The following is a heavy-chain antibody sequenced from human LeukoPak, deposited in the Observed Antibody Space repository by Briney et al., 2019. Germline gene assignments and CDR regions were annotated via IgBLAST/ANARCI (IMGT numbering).Heavy chain of an antibody. CDR1: GGSISRSSYY. V-gene: IGHV4-39*07. J-gene: IGHJ4*02. Sequence: SETLSLTCTVSGGSISRSSYYWGWIRQPPGKGLEWIGSIYYSGSTYYNPSLKSRVTISVDTSKDQFSLKLSSVTAADTAVYYCARAGERLDYVWGSYRFDYWGQGTLVTVSS. CDR3: ARAGERLDYVWGSYRFDY. D-gene: IGHD3-16*02. CDR2: IYYSGST.